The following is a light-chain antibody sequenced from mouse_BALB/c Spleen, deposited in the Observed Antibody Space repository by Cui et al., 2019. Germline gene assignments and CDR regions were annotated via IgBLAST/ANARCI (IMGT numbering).Light chain of an antibody. CDR2: STS. Sequence: QIVLNQSPAIMSASLGERVTMSCTASSSVSSSYLHWYQQKPGSSPKLWIYSTSNLASGVPARFSGSGSGTSYSLTISSMEAEDAATYYCHQYHRSPFTFGSGTKLEIK. CDR1: SSVSSSY. CDR3: HQYHRSPFT. J-gene: IGKJ4*01. V-gene: IGKV4-74*01.